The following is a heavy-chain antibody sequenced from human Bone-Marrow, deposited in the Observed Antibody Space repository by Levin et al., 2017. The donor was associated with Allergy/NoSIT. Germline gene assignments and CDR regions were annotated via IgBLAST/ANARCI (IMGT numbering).Heavy chain of an antibody. CDR2: INTDGSTT. Sequence: GESLKISCAASGFTFTTYWMHWVRQAPGQGLVWVSRINTDGSTTTYADSVKGRFTISRDNAKNTLYLQMNSLRAEDMAVYYCARGYNWFDPWGQGTLVTVSS. CDR3: ARGYNWFDP. J-gene: IGHJ5*02. V-gene: IGHV3-74*01. CDR1: GFTFTTYW.